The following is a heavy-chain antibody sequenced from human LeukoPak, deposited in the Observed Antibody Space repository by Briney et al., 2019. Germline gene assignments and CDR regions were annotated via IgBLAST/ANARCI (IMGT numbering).Heavy chain of an antibody. D-gene: IGHD3-10*01. V-gene: IGHV1-46*01. CDR3: ARDRSDSLPNHRHNYYGSGSYIC. CDR1: GYTFTSYY. J-gene: IGHJ4*02. Sequence: ASVKVSCKASGYTFTSYYMHWVRQAPGQGLEWMGIINPSGGSTSYAQKFQGRVTMTRDTSTSTVYMELSSLRSEDTAVYYCARDRSDSLPNHRHNYYGSGSYICWGQGTLVTVSS. CDR2: INPSGGST.